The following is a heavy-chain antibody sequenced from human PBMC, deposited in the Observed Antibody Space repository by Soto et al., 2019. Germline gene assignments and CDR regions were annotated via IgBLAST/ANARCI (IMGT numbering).Heavy chain of an antibody. D-gene: IGHD3-9*01. CDR2: ISGSGGST. CDR3: VATGYYSGGAFDI. CDR1: GFTFSSYA. Sequence: GGSLRLSCAASGFTFSSYAMSWVRQAPGKGLEWVSAISGSGGSTYYADSVKGRFTSSRDNSKHTLYLQMNSLRAEDTAVYYCVATGYYSGGAFDIWGQGTMVTVSS. J-gene: IGHJ3*02. V-gene: IGHV3-23*01.